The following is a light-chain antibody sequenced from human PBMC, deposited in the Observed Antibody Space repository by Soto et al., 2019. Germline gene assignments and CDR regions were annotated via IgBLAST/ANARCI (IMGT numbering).Light chain of an antibody. Sequence: ELVLTQSPGTLSLSPGARATLSCRASQRVISRYLAWYQKKPGQPPRLLIYGASTRATGIPDRFGGSGSETDFTLTISSLDPDDFAVYYCQQYGSSPLTFGGGTKVDIK. V-gene: IGKV3-20*01. J-gene: IGKJ4*01. CDR1: QRVISRY. CDR2: GAS. CDR3: QQYGSSPLT.